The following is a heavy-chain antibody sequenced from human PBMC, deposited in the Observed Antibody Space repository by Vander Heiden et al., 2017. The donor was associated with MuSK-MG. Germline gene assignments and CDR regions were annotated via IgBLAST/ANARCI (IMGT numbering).Heavy chain of an antibody. V-gene: IGHV3-49*04. CDR1: GFTFGYYG. D-gene: IGHD6-19*01. J-gene: IGHJ4*02. Sequence: EGQLVESGGTLVQAGRSLRLSCTTSGFTFGYYGLGWVRQAPGNGREWVGISRSKAYYGTTEYAASVKGRFTISRDDSKSIAYPQMNSLHTEDTAVYYCTSAWAGRIGYFFDDWGQGALVTVSS. CDR2: SRSKAYYGTT. CDR3: TSAWAGRIGYFFDD.